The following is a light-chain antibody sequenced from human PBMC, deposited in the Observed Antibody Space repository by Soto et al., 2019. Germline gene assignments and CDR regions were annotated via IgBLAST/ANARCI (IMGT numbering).Light chain of an antibody. CDR2: DAS. Sequence: ETVLTQSPATLSLSAGERATLSCRASQSVSSYLAWYQQKPGQAPRLLIFDASNRATGIPARFSGSGSGTDFTLTISSLEPEDFAVYSCQQHNTWPITFGQGTRLENK. CDR3: QQHNTWPIT. CDR1: QSVSSY. V-gene: IGKV3-11*01. J-gene: IGKJ5*01.